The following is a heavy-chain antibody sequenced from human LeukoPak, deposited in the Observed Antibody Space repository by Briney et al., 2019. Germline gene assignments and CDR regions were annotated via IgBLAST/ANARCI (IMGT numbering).Heavy chain of an antibody. D-gene: IGHD3-10*01. Sequence: GGSLRLSCAASGFTFDDYAMHWVRQAPGKGLEWVSGISWNSGSIGYADSVKGRFTIPRDNAKNSLYLQMNSLRAEDTALYYCAKDIRGYYYGSGSYDYWGQGTLVTVSS. V-gene: IGHV3-9*01. CDR2: ISWNSGSI. CDR3: AKDIRGYYYGSGSYDY. CDR1: GFTFDDYA. J-gene: IGHJ4*02.